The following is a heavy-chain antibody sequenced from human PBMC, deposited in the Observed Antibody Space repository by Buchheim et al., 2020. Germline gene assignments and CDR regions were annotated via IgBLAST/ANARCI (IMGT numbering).Heavy chain of an antibody. V-gene: IGHV3-23*01. CDR3: ANGGMTDWNYGYYYYGMDV. CDR2: ISGSGGST. Sequence: EVQLLESGGGLVQPGESLRLSCAASGFTFSSYAMSWVRQAPGKGLEWVSAISGSGGSTYYADSVKGRFTISRDNSKNTLYLQMNSLRAEDTAVYYCANGGMTDWNYGYYYYGMDVWGQGTT. CDR1: GFTFSSYA. D-gene: IGHD1-7*01. J-gene: IGHJ6*02.